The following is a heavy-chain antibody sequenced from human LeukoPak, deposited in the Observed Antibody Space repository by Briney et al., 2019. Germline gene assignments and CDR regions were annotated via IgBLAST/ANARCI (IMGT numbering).Heavy chain of an antibody. J-gene: IGHJ4*02. D-gene: IGHD3-9*01. CDR3: ARDRRHYGILTGYYNDY. Sequence: KPSETLSLTCTVSGGSISSYYWSWIRQPAGKGLEWIGRIYTSGSTNYNPSLKSRVTMSVDTSKNQLSLKLSSVTAANTAVYYCARDRRHYGILTGYYNDYWGQGTLVTVSS. CDR1: GGSISSYY. CDR2: IYTSGST. V-gene: IGHV4-4*07.